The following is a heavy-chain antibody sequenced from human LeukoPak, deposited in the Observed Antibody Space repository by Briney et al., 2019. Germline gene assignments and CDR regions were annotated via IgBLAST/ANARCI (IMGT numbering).Heavy chain of an antibody. V-gene: IGHV1-2*04. D-gene: IGHD2-2*01. CDR1: GYTFTGYY. CDR2: INPNSGGT. CDR3: ARERRYPVVVPAAVDYYYYGMDV. J-gene: IGHJ6*02. Sequence: ASVKVSCKASGYTFTGYYMHWVRQAPGQGLEWMGWINPNSGGTNYAQKFQGWVTMTRDTSISTAYMELSRLRSDDTAVYYCARERRYPVVVPAAVDYYYYGMDVWGQGTTVTVSS.